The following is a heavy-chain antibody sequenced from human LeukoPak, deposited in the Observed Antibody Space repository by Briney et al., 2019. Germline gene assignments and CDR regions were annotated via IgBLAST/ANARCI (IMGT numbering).Heavy chain of an antibody. D-gene: IGHD1-26*01. CDR1: GFTFSSYW. CDR2: IKQDGSEK. V-gene: IGHV3-7*03. Sequence: GGSLRLSCAASGFTFSSYWMSWVRQAPGKGLEWVANIKQDGSEKYYVDSVKGRFTISRDNAKNSLYLQMNSLRAEDTAVYYCARDKIVGATTLDCWGQGTLVTVSS. J-gene: IGHJ4*02. CDR3: ARDKIVGATTLDC.